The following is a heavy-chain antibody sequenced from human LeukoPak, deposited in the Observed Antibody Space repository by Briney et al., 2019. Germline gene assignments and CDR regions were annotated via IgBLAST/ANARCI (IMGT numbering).Heavy chain of an antibody. CDR1: GFSLSSYA. Sequence: GTSLRLSCSSSGFSLSSYAMHWVRQAPGKGLEWVAVISYDGSNKYYADSVKGRFTISRDNSKNTLYLQMNSLRAEDTAVYYCAKDRETGTFDYWGQGTLVTVSS. CDR3: AKDRETGTFDY. D-gene: IGHD1-7*01. J-gene: IGHJ4*02. V-gene: IGHV3-30-3*02. CDR2: ISYDGSNK.